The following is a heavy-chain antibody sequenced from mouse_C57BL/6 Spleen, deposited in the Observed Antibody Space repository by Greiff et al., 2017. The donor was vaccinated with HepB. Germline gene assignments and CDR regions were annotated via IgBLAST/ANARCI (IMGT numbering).Heavy chain of an antibody. D-gene: IGHD3-2*02. CDR1: GYTFTSYW. CDR3: AREFLRQFRLFAD. J-gene: IGHJ3*01. V-gene: IGHV1-64*01. Sequence: QVQLQQPGAELVKPGASVKLSCKASGYTFTSYWMHWVKQRPGQGLEWIGMIHPNSGSTNYNEKFKSKATLTVDKSSSTAYMQLSSLTSEDSAVYYCAREFLRQFRLFADWGQGTLVTVSA. CDR2: IHPNSGST.